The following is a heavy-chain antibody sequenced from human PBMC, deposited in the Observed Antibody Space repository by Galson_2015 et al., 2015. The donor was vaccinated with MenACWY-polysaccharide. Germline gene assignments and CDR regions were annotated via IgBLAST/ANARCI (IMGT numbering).Heavy chain of an antibody. CDR1: GYTFTDYD. V-gene: IGHV1-8*01. CDR3: AKGLGLTGITRRAIGY. D-gene: IGHD1-7*01. Sequence: SVKVSCKASGYTFTDYDINWVRLATGQGLEWMGWINPNSGNTGYAQKSQGRVTMTRDTSINTAYLDLNSLISEDTAVYYCAKGLGLTGITRRAIGYWGQGTLVTVSS. CDR2: INPNSGNT. J-gene: IGHJ4*02.